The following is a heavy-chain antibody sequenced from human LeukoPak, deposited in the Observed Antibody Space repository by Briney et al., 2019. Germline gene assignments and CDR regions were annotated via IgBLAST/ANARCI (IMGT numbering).Heavy chain of an antibody. D-gene: IGHD3-10*01. J-gene: IGHJ4*02. Sequence: SETLSLTCTVSGVSISSFYWSWIRQAAGKGLEWIGRIYTSGSTNYNPSLKSRITMSVDTSKNQFSLKLRSVAAADTAVYYCARGSGSYPPLDYWGQGTLVTVSS. CDR1: GVSISSFY. CDR3: ARGSGSYPPLDY. CDR2: IYTSGST. V-gene: IGHV4-4*07.